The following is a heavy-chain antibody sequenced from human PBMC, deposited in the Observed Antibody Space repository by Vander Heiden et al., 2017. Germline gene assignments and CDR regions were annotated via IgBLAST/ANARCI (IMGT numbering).Heavy chain of an antibody. CDR3: AKDPAGNRGTLDY. CDR1: PCACSNYG. Sequence: QVLLVVSGGGVVQPGSCARLPCAGAPCACSNYGMRWVRQAPGEGLEWVAVIWYDGSNKYYAASVKGRFTISRDNSKNTLSLQMNSLRAEDTAVYYCAKDPAGNRGTLDYWGQGTLVTVSS. CDR2: IWYDGSNK. J-gene: IGHJ4*02. V-gene: IGHV3-33*06. D-gene: IGHD3-10*01.